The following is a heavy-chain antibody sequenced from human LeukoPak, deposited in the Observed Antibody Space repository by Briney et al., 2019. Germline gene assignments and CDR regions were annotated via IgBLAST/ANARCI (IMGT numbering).Heavy chain of an antibody. D-gene: IGHD3-22*01. Sequence: ASVKVSCKASGGTSSNYDFTFTSYAISWVRQAPGQGLEWMGGIIPIYGRADYPQKFQGRVTITADESTRTVTMQLSSLRSEDTAVYYCAGFFYDNSNDAFDIWGQGTVVTVS. J-gene: IGHJ3*02. CDR2: IIPIYGRA. CDR1: GGTSSNYDFTFTSYA. CDR3: AGFFYDNSNDAFDI. V-gene: IGHV1-69*13.